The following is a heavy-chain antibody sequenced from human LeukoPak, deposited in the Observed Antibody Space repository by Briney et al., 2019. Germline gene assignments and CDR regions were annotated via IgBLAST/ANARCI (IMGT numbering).Heavy chain of an antibody. CDR3: AKANSGSYLDYFDS. CDR1: GFAFSSCA. V-gene: IGHV3-23*01. J-gene: IGHJ4*02. Sequence: GGSLRLSCAASGFAFSSCAMSWVRQAPGRGLEWVSTISHTGGSTHYADSVKGRFTISRDNSKNTVYLQVNTVRADDTAVYYYAKANSGSYLDYFDSWGQGTLVTVSS. CDR2: ISHTGGST. D-gene: IGHD1-26*01.